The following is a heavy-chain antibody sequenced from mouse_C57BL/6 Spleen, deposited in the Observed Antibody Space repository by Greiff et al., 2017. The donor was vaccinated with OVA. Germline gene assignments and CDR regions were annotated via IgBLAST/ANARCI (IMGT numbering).Heavy chain of an antibody. V-gene: IGHV1-4*01. CDR1: GYTFTSYT. Sequence: QVQLKESGAELVRPGASVKLSCKASGYTFTSYTMHWVKQRPGQGLEWIGYINPSSGYTNYNQKFKAKATLTADKSSSTAYMQLSSLTSEDAAVYYCAAEGFHFDYWGQGTTLTVSS. CDR2: INPSSGYT. CDR3: AAEGFHFDY. J-gene: IGHJ2*01.